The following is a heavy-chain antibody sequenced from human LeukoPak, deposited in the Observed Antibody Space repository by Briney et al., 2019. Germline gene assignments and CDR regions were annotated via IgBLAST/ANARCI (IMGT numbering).Heavy chain of an antibody. CDR1: GYTFTSYG. CDR2: ISAYNGNT. Sequence: GASVKVSCKASGYTFTSYGISWVRQAPGQGLEWMGWISAYNGNTNYAQKLQGRVTMTTDTSTSTAYMELGSLRSDDTAVYYCARDSQLYYYYSSGYRLIDYWGQGTLVTVSS. J-gene: IGHJ4*02. V-gene: IGHV1-18*01. D-gene: IGHD3-22*01. CDR3: ARDSQLYYYYSSGYRLIDY.